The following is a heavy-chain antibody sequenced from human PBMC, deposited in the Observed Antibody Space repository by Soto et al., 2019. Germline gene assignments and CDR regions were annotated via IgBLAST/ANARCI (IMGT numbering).Heavy chain of an antibody. CDR2: INHSGST. D-gene: IGHD5-12*01. CDR3: ARGALVMGEMATLAGPGYYFDY. J-gene: IGHJ4*02. V-gene: IGHV4-34*01. Sequence: PSETLSLTCAVYGGSLSGYYWSWIRQPPGKGLEWIGEINHSGSTNYNPSLKSRVTISVDTSKNQFSLKLSSVTAADTAVYYCARGALVMGEMATLAGPGYYFDYWGQGTLVTVSS. CDR1: GGSLSGYY.